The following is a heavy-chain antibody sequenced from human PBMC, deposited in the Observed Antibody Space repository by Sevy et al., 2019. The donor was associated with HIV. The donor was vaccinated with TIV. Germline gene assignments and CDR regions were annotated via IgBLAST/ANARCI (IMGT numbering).Heavy chain of an antibody. V-gene: IGHV3-23*01. CDR3: AGGRYDSSGSFDALDI. D-gene: IGHD3-22*01. Sequence: GESLKISCKPSGFTFTSYAMNWVRQAPGKGLEWISTIYGSGGGTYYADSVKGRFTISRDKSKNTLYLQMNSLRTEDTALYYCAGGRYDSSGSFDALDIWGQGTMVTVSS. CDR1: GFTFTSYA. J-gene: IGHJ3*02. CDR2: IYGSGGGT.